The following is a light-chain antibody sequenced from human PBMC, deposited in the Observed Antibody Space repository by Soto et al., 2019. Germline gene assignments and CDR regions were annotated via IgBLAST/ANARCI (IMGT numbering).Light chain of an antibody. CDR3: QQYYEFPLT. J-gene: IGKJ4*01. Sequence: AIRMTQSPSSLSASPGDRVTITCRASQDISSYLAWYQQKPGKAPNLLIYVASTLQSGVRSRFSGSGSGTDFTLTISRLQSEDFATYYCQQYYEFPLTFGGGNKVQIK. CDR1: QDISSY. CDR2: VAS. V-gene: IGKV1-8*01.